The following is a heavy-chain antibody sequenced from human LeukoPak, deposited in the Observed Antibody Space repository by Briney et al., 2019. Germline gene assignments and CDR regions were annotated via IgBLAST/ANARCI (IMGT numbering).Heavy chain of an antibody. CDR2: MSYSGNT. CDR1: GGSINNYY. D-gene: IGHD4/OR15-4a*01. J-gene: IGHJ4*02. V-gene: IGHV4-59*01. Sequence: PSETLSLTCTVSGGSINNYYWNWIRQPPGKGLEWIGYMSYSGNTYYNPSLKNRVTISIDMSKNQFFLQMTSVTAADTAVYYCARDEYGGPFDYWGQGALVTVSS. CDR3: ARDEYGGPFDY.